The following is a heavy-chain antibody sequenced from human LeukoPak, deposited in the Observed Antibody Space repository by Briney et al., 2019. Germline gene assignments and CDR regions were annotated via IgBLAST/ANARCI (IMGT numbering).Heavy chain of an antibody. CDR2: ISYDGSNK. Sequence: GGSLRLSCAASGFTFSSYGMHWVRQAPGKGLEWVAVISYDGSNKYYADSVKGRFTISRDNSKNTLYLQMNSLRAEDTAVYYCAKDRAVTTRGYNYYYYYGMDVWGQGTTVTVSS. D-gene: IGHD4-17*01. V-gene: IGHV3-30*18. J-gene: IGHJ6*02. CDR3: AKDRAVTTRGYNYYYYYGMDV. CDR1: GFTFSSYG.